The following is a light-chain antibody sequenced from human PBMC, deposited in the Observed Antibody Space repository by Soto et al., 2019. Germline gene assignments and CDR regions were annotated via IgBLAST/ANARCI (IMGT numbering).Light chain of an antibody. CDR2: EVT. CDR1: SSDVGGYNY. J-gene: IGLJ2*01. V-gene: IGLV2-8*01. Sequence: QSALTQPPSASGSPGQSVTISCTGTSSDVGGYNYVSWYQQHPGKAPKLMIYEVTKRPSGVPNRFSGSKSGYTASLTVSGLQAEDEADYYCSSYAGSNIFVFGGGTKVTVL. CDR3: SSYAGSNIFV.